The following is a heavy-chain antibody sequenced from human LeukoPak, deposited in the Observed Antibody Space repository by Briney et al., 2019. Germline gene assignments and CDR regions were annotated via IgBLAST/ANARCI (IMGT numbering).Heavy chain of an antibody. CDR1: GFTVSSNY. J-gene: IGHJ3*02. D-gene: IGHD3-22*01. V-gene: IGHV3-53*01. CDR2: IYSGGST. Sequence: GGSLRLSCAASGFTVSSNYMSWVRQAPGKGLEWVSVIYSGGSTYYADSVKGRFTISRDTSKNTLYLQMNSLRAEDTAVYYCARDRGAYYDSSGYYYGDAFDIWGQVTMVTVSS. CDR3: ARDRGAYYDSSGYYYGDAFDI.